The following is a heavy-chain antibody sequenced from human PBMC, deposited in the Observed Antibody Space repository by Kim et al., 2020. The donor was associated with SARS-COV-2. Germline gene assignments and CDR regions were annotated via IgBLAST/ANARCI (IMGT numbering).Heavy chain of an antibody. Sequence: YADSVKGRFTISRDNSKNTLYLQMNSLRAEDTAVYYCAKDPKAVAGTVDYWGQGTLVTVSS. V-gene: IGHV3-23*01. D-gene: IGHD6-19*01. J-gene: IGHJ4*02. CDR3: AKDPKAVAGTVDY.